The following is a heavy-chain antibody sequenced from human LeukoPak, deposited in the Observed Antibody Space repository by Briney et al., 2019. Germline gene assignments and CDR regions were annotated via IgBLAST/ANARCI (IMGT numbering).Heavy chain of an antibody. CDR3: ARGRSIAAALYWFDP. D-gene: IGHD6-13*01. CDR1: GGSFSGYY. V-gene: IGHV4-34*01. Sequence: SETLSLTCAVYGGSFSGYYWSWIRQPPGKGLEWIGEINHSGSTNYNPSLKSRVTISVDTSKNPFSLKLSSVTAADTAVYYCARGRSIAAALYWFDPWGQGTLVTVSS. CDR2: INHSGST. J-gene: IGHJ5*02.